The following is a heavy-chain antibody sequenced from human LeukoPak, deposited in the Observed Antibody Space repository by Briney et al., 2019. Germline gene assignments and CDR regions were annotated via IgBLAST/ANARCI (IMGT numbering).Heavy chain of an antibody. CDR1: GFYSNDYARYA. J-gene: IGHJ6*03. CDR3: AKGWDNFYFYYYMDV. D-gene: IGHD1-26*01. CDR2: ISGTADTT. V-gene: IGHV3-23*01. Sequence: GGSLRLSCAGSGFYSNDYARYAMSWVRQAPGKGLEWVSAISGTADTTKYADSVKGRFTISRDNSKNTLYLQMNSPRAEDTAVYYCAKGWDNFYFYYYMDVWGKGTMVTVSS.